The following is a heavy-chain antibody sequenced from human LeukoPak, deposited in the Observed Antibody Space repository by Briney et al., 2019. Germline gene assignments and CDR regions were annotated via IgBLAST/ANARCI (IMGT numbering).Heavy chain of an antibody. CDR2: IKQDGSEK. CDR1: GFTFSSYS. Sequence: GGSLRLSCAASGFTFSSYSMSWVRQAPGKGLEWVANIKQDGSEKYSVDSVKGRFTISRDNAKNSLYLQMNSLRAEDTAVYYCARFYCSTTSCKYCFDYWGQGTLVTVSS. J-gene: IGHJ4*02. CDR3: ARFYCSTTSCKYCFDY. D-gene: IGHD2-2*01. V-gene: IGHV3-7*01.